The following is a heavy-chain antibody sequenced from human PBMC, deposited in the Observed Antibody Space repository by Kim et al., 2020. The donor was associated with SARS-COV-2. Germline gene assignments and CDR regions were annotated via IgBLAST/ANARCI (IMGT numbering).Heavy chain of an antibody. V-gene: IGHV3-21*01. CDR2: ISTSGAYI. D-gene: IGHD2-15*01. CDR3: ARIITAVAGLDY. CDR1: GFTFSTYS. Sequence: GGSLRLSCAASGFTFSTYSMTWVRQAPGKGLEWVSSISTSGAYIYYADSVKGRFTISRDNAKNSLYLQMNSLRAEDTAVDYCARIITAVAGLDYWGQGTL. J-gene: IGHJ4*02.